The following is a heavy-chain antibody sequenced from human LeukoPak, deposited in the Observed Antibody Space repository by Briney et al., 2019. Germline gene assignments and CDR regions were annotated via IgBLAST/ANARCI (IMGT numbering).Heavy chain of an antibody. Sequence: SETLSLTCTVSGASISSSSNYWGWVRQPPGKGLEWIGNFCYSRVTYYNPSLKSRLTISADTSKNQFSLKLTSVTAADTAVYYCASSGGDCWGQGILVTVSS. J-gene: IGHJ4*02. D-gene: IGHD2-15*01. CDR3: ASSGGDC. V-gene: IGHV4-39*01. CDR1: GASISSSSNY. CDR2: FCYSRVT.